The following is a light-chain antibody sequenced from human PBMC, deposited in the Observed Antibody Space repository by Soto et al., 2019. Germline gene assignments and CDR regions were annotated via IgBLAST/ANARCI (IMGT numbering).Light chain of an antibody. CDR3: GSYTLRNTLVL. CDR1: SSDFGGDNF. V-gene: IGLV2-14*01. CDR2: EVM. Sequence: QSALTQPASVSGSPGQAISISRTGTSSDFGGDNFVSWYQQHPRKAPRLIIYEVMSRPSGVSYRFSGPKSGNTASLTSSGLQADDGAEYYCGSYTLRNTLVLFGGGTKLTV. J-gene: IGLJ3*02.